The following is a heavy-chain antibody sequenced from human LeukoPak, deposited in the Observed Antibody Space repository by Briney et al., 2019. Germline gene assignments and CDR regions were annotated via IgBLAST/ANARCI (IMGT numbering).Heavy chain of an antibody. CDR2: ISGSGGVT. CDR1: GFNFGDYE. D-gene: IGHD3-10*01. V-gene: IGHV3-48*03. CDR3: AKDGRFSGEFDP. J-gene: IGHJ5*02. Sequence: GGSLRLSCAASGFNFGDYEMNWVRQAPGKGLEWVSYISGSGGVTYYADSVKGRFTISRDNTKNSLYLHMNSLIAEDTAVYYCAKDGRFSGEFDPWGQGTLVIVSS.